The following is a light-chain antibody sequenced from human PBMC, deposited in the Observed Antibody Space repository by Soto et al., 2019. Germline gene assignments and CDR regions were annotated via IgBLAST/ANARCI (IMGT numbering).Light chain of an antibody. CDR1: QAIGTN. V-gene: IGKV3-15*01. J-gene: IGKJ2*01. CDR2: AAS. CDR3: QQYNNWPLYT. Sequence: EIVMTQSPGTLSVSPGERATLSCRASQAIGTNLAWYQQRPGQAPRLLIYAASSRATDIPARFTGRGSGTEFTLTISSLQSEDFAVYFCQQYNNWPLYTFGQGTKLEI.